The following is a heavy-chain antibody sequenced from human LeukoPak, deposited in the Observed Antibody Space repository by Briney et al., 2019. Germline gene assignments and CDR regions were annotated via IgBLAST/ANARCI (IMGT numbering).Heavy chain of an antibody. CDR1: GFTFSSYS. V-gene: IGHV3-21*01. CDR2: ISSSSSYI. Sequence: GGSLRLSCAASGFTFSSYSMNWVRQAPGKGLEWVSSISSSSSYIYYADSVKGRFTISRDNAKNSLYLQMNSLRAEDTAVYYCARADTAMVLVGKDAFDIWGQGTMVTVSS. J-gene: IGHJ3*02. D-gene: IGHD5-18*01. CDR3: ARADTAMVLVGKDAFDI.